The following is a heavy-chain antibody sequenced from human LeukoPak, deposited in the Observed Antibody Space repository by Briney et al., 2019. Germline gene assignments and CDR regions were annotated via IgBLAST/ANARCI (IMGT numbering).Heavy chain of an antibody. CDR1: GFSFSSFW. CDR2: IKQDESQK. D-gene: IGHD6-19*01. J-gene: IGHJ4*02. Sequence: GALRLSCAASGFSFSSFWMIWVRQAPGKGLEWVASIKQDESQKFYVDSVKGRFTVSRDNSKNSLFLQMSSLRTEDTALYYCAKDIYTSAWYEIDSWGQGTLVTVSS. CDR3: AKDIYTSAWYEIDS. V-gene: IGHV3-7*03.